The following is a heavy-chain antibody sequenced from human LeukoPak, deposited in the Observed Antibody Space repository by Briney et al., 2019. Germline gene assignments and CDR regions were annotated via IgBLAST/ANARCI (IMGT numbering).Heavy chain of an antibody. D-gene: IGHD3-22*01. CDR1: GFTFSSYA. J-gene: IGHJ4*02. Sequence: QPGGSLRLSCAASGFTFSSYAMSWVRQAPGKGLEWVSAISGSGGSTYYADSVKGRFTISRDNSKNTLYLQMNSLRAEDTAVYYCAKGDFEYYYDSSGYYGYWGQGTLVTVSS. CDR3: AKGDFEYYYDSSGYYGY. CDR2: ISGSGGST. V-gene: IGHV3-23*01.